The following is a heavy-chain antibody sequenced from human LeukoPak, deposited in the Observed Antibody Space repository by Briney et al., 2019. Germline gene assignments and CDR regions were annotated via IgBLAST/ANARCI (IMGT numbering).Heavy chain of an antibody. CDR3: ARAYYYGSGSYGLDY. V-gene: IGHV4-59*01. J-gene: IGHJ4*02. CDR1: GGSLSSYY. D-gene: IGHD3-10*01. Sequence: SETPSLTCPVSGGSLSSYYWSWIRQPPGEGLEWIGYIYSSGSTNYNPSLKSRLTISVDASKNQFSLKLTSVTAADTAVYYCARAYYYGSGSYGLDYWGQGTLVTVSS. CDR2: IYSSGST.